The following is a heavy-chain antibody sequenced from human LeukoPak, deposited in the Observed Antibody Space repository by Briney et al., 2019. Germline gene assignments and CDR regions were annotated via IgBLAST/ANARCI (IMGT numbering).Heavy chain of an antibody. CDR3: AGRYSSGWDPPYFDY. D-gene: IGHD6-19*01. CDR2: MSPKSGNT. CDR1: GYTFTSYD. Sequence: ASVKVSCKASGYTFTSYDINWVRQATGQGFEWMGWMSPKSGNTGYAQQFQGRVTMTSNTAISTAYMELSSLRSEDTAVYYCAGRYSSGWDPPYFDYWGQGTLVTVSS. J-gene: IGHJ4*02. V-gene: IGHV1-8*01.